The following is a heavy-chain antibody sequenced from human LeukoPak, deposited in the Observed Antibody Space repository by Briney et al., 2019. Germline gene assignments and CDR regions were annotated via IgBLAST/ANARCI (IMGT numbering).Heavy chain of an antibody. CDR1: GGSFSGYY. J-gene: IGHJ4*02. D-gene: IGHD6-13*01. CDR2: INHSGST. V-gene: IGHV4-34*01. CDR3: AKDSKIPQQPLDY. Sequence: SETLSLTCAVYGGSFSGYYWSWIRQPPGKGLEWIGEINHSGSTKYNPSLKSRVTISVDRSKNQFSLKLSSVTAADTAVYYCAKDSKIPQQPLDYWGQGTLVTVSS.